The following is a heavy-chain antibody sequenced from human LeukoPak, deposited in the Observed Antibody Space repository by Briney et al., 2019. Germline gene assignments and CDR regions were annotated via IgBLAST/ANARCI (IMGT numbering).Heavy chain of an antibody. CDR2: IIPIFGIA. Sequence: AASVKVSCKASGGTFSSYAISWVRQAPGQGLEWMGRIIPIFGIANYAQKFQGRVTITADKPTSTAYMELSSLRSEDTAVYYCARVRSIVVVPAASEVGFDYWGQGTLVTVSS. V-gene: IGHV1-69*04. CDR1: GGTFSSYA. CDR3: ARVRSIVVVPAASEVGFDY. D-gene: IGHD2-2*01. J-gene: IGHJ4*02.